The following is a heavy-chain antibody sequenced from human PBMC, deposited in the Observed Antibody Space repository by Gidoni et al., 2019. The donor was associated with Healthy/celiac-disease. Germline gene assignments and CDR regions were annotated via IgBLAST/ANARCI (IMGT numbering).Heavy chain of an antibody. D-gene: IGHD3-9*01. CDR3: AKGRYYDILTGAYYFDY. V-gene: IGHV3-23*01. CDR1: GFPFSSYA. J-gene: IGHJ4*02. Sequence: EVQLLESGGGLVQPGGSLRLSCSASGFPFSSYAMSWVRQAPGKGLEWVSAISGSGGSTYYADSVKGRFTISRDNSKNTLYLQMNSLRAEDTAVYYCAKGRYYDILTGAYYFDYWGQGTLVTVSS. CDR2: ISGSGGST.